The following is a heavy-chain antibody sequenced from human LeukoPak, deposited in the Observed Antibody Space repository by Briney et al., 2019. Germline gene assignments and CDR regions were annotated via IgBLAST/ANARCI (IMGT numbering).Heavy chain of an antibody. V-gene: IGHV4-4*07. J-gene: IGHJ3*02. CDR3: ARLYCSRTSCYDAFDI. CDR1: GGYINSYY. CDR2: IYTSGST. Sequence: SETLSLTRTVSGGYINSYYWSWIRQPAGKGLEWIGRIYTSGSTNYNPSLKSRVTMSVDTSKNQFSLKLSSVTAADTAVYYCARLYCSRTSCYDAFDIWGQGTMVTVSS. D-gene: IGHD2-2*01.